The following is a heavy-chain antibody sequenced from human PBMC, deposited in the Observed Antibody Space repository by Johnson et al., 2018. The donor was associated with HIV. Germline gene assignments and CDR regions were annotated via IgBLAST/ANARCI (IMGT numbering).Heavy chain of an antibody. J-gene: IGHJ3*02. CDR2: ISWNSGSI. D-gene: IGHD6-13*01. CDR1: GFTFDDYA. Sequence: VPLVEPGVGLLQPGRSLRLSCAASGFTFDDYAMHWVRQAPGKGLEWVSGISWNSGSIGYADSVKGRFTISRDNAKNSLYLQMNSLRAEDTAVYYCAREGPYSSRWGAFDIWGQGTMVTVSS. CDR3: AREGPYSSRWGAFDI. V-gene: IGHV3-9*01.